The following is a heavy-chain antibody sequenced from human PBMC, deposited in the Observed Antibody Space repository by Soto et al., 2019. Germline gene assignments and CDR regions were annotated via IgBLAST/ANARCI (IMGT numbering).Heavy chain of an antibody. V-gene: IGHV3-30*18. J-gene: IGHJ4*02. CDR2: ISTDASTK. CDR3: AKDRVRENSTGWAERH. D-gene: IGHD6-19*01. Sequence: QVQLVESGGGVVKPGRSLRLSCAASGFTFSGYGMHWVRQAPGKGLDWVADISTDASTKHYADSLKGRFTISGDNSKNTLDLQRNSLSAEDTAGNYCAKDRVRENSTGWAERHWGQGTQVPVSS. CDR1: GFTFSGYG.